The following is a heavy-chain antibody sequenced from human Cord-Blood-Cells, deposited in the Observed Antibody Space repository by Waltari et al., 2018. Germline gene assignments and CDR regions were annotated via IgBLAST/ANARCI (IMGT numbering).Heavy chain of an antibody. Sequence: EVQLVESGGGLVKPGGSLSLSCAASGFTFSSYSMNWVRQAPGKGLEWVASISSISSYIYYADSVKGRFTISRDNAKNSLYLQMNSLRAEDTAVYYCARGRTGEADYWGQGTLVTVSS. CDR3: ARGRTGEADY. CDR1: GFTFSSYS. V-gene: IGHV3-21*01. CDR2: ISSISSYI. D-gene: IGHD7-27*01. J-gene: IGHJ4*02.